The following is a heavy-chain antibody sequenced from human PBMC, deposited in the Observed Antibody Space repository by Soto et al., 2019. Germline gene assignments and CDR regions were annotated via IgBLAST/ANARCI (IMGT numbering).Heavy chain of an antibody. D-gene: IGHD1-1*01. CDR1: GYTLTDLA. CDR2: FDPEDGET. V-gene: IGHV1-24*01. CDR3: ATRGTRWLLSTFDY. Sequence: QVQGGQSGAEVKKPGASVKVSCKVSGYTLTDLAMHWVRQAPGKGLEWVGGFDPEDGETIYAQKFQGRVTMTEDTSTDTAYMELSSLRSEDTAVYYCATRGTRWLLSTFDYWGQGTLVTVSS. J-gene: IGHJ4*02.